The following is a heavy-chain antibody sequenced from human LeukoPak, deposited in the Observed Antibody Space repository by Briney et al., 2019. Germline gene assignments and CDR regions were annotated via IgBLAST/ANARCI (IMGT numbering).Heavy chain of an antibody. V-gene: IGHV3-30*02. CDR3: AKDWYYYGSGIDY. CDR1: GFTFSSYG. J-gene: IGHJ4*02. CDR2: IRYDGSNK. Sequence: PGGSLRLFCAASGFTFSSYGMHWVRQAPGKGLEWVAFIRYDGSNKYYADSVKGRFTISRDNSKNTLYLQMNSLRAEDTAVYYCAKDWYYYGSGIDYWGQGTLVTVSS. D-gene: IGHD3-10*01.